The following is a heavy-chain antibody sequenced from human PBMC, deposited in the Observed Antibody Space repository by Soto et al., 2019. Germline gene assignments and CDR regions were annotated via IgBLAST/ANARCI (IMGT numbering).Heavy chain of an antibody. J-gene: IGHJ6*02. D-gene: IGHD2-8*01. CDR2: ISTYNGDT. Sequence: ASVKVSCKASGYTFTRSGISWVRQAPGQGLEWMGWISTYNGDTNYAQTFQGRVTMITDTSTSTAYMELRSLRSDDTAVYYCAREGVAPYNYYGMDVWGQGTPVTVSS. V-gene: IGHV1-18*01. CDR1: GYTFTRSG. CDR3: AREGVAPYNYYGMDV.